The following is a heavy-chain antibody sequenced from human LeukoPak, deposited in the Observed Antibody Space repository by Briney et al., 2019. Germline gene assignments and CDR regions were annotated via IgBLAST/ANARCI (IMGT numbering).Heavy chain of an antibody. D-gene: IGHD2-21*02. CDR2: IYYSGNT. J-gene: IGHJ4*02. CDR3: ARDQGLGDPLMFYFDY. Sequence: SETLSLTCTVSGYSINSGHYWGWIRQPPGKRLEWIGSIYYSGNTYYNPTLKSRITISVDTSKNQFSLNLSSVTAADTAVYYCARDQGLGDPLMFYFDYWGQGTLVTVSS. CDR1: GYSINSGHY. V-gene: IGHV4-38-2*02.